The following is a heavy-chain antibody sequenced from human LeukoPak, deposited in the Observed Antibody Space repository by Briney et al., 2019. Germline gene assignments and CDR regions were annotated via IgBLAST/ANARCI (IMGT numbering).Heavy chain of an antibody. CDR1: GYTFTSYG. CDR3: ATDMTTSQFDY. V-gene: IGHV1-18*01. Sequence: ASVKVSCKASGYTFTSYGISWVRQAPGQGLEWMGWISAYNGNTNYAQKLQGRVTMTEDTSTDTAYMELSSLRSEDTAVYYCATDMTTSQFDYWGQGTLVTVSS. J-gene: IGHJ4*02. D-gene: IGHD4-11*01. CDR2: ISAYNGNT.